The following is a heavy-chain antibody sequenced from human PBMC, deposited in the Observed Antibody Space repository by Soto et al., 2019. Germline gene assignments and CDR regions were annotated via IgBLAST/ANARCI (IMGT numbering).Heavy chain of an antibody. V-gene: IGHV3-66*01. D-gene: IGHD2-21*01. CDR2: IYRDGKT. Sequence: EVQLVESGGGLVQPGGSLRLSCLASGFTVSSSFMNWVRQAPGKGLEWVSVIYRDGKTFYADSVKGRFTISRDKAKNTLYLQMSGLRVGDTAVYYCARDIPEERDVTWGAFDVLGQGTMVTVSS. CDR3: ARDIPEERDVTWGAFDV. J-gene: IGHJ3*01. CDR1: GFTVSSSF.